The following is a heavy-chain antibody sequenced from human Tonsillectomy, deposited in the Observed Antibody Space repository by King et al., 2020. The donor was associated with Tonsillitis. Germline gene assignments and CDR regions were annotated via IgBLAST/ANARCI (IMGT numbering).Heavy chain of an antibody. CDR2: ISYDGASK. CDR3: ARDPDNYAAFYFSDY. Sequence: VQLVESGGGEVQPGRSLRLSCAASGFPFSVYAMHWVRQAPGKGLEWVAGISYDGASKFYADSVKGRFTISRDNSKNRLYLQMNSLRPEDTAVYYCARDPDNYAAFYFSDYWGPGTMVSVSS. D-gene: IGHD4/OR15-4a*01. J-gene: IGHJ4*02. CDR1: GFPFSVYA. V-gene: IGHV3-30-3*01.